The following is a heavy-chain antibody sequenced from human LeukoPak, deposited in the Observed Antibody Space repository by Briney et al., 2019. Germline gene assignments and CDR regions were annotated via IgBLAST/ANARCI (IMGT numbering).Heavy chain of an antibody. CDR3: ARDQVRYDFWSGSWSTSGLVDV. CDR2: ISAYNGNT. J-gene: IGHJ6*04. Sequence: ASVKVSCKASGYTFTSYGISWVRQAPGQGLEWMGWISAYNGNTNYAQKLQGRVTMTTDTSTSTAYMELRSLRSDDTAVYYCARDQVRYDFWSGSWSTSGLVDVWGKGTTVTVSS. D-gene: IGHD3-3*01. V-gene: IGHV1-18*01. CDR1: GYTFTSYG.